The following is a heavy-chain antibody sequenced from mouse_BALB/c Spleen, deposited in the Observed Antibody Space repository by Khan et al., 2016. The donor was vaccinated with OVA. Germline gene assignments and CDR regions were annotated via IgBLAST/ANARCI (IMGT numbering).Heavy chain of an antibody. CDR1: DFSLSTYG. J-gene: IGHJ1*01. CDR3: TRVYYRYDRYFDV. V-gene: IGHV2-4-1*01. D-gene: IGHD2-14*01. Sequence: QVQLKESGPGLVQPSQSPSITCTVTDFSLSTYGIHWVRQSPGKGLEWLGGIWSGGSTAYNAAFISRLSISKDNSKSQVFFKMNSLQTDDTAIYYGTRVYYRYDRYFDVWGAGTTVTVAS. CDR2: IWSGGST.